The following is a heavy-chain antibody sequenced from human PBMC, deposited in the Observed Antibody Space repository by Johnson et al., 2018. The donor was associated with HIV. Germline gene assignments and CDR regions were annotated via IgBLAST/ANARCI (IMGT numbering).Heavy chain of an antibody. V-gene: IGHV3-11*04. CDR1: GFTFSDYY. CDR3: ARGTLTGTTGGFDI. CDR2: ISISGSTK. Sequence: QVQVVESGGGLVKPGGSLRLSCAASGFTFSDYYMSWIRQAPGKELEWVSYISISGSTKYYADSVKGRFTISRDNSKNTLYLQVNSLRPEDTAIYYCARGTLTGTTGGFDIWGLGTMVTVSS. D-gene: IGHD1-20*01. J-gene: IGHJ3*02.